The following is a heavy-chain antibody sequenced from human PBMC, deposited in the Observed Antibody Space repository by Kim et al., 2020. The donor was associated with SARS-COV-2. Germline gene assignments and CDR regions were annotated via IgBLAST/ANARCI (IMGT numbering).Heavy chain of an antibody. CDR3: AREGGFYSGLH. Sequence: TKYSQKFQGRVPITRDTSASTAYMELSSLRSEDTAVYYCAREGGFYSGLHWGQGTLVTVSS. CDR2: T. D-gene: IGHD4-4*01. V-gene: IGHV1-3*01. J-gene: IGHJ4*02.